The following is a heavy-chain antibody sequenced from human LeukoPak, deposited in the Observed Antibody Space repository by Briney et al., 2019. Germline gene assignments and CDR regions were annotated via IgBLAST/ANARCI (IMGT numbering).Heavy chain of an antibody. V-gene: IGHV1-46*01. Sequence: ASVNVSCKASGYTFTSYYMHWVRQAPGQGLEWMGIINPSGGSTSYAQKFQGRVTMTRDMSTSTVYMELSSLRSEDTAVYYCARVDYGDYRVDYWGQGTLVTVSS. CDR1: GYTFTSYY. CDR2: INPSGGST. D-gene: IGHD4-17*01. CDR3: ARVDYGDYRVDY. J-gene: IGHJ4*02.